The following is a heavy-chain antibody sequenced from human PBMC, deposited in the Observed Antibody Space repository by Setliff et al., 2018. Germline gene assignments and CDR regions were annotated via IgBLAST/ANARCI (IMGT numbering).Heavy chain of an antibody. Sequence: ASVKVSCKASGYTLSNSILSWVRQAPGQGLERVGWISAYNGKTYSAQKFQDRVTLTTHTSTNMGYLELRDLRSDDTAVYYCLRLVRYCTKIACQATSGDEVWGRGTLVTVSS. J-gene: IGHJ4*02. CDR2: ISAYNGKT. D-gene: IGHD2-8*01. CDR1: GYTLSNSI. CDR3: LRLVRYCTKIACQATSGDEV. V-gene: IGHV1-18*01.